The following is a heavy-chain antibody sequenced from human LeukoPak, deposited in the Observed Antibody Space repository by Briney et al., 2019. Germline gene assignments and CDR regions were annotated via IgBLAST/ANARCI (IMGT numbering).Heavy chain of an antibody. V-gene: IGHV3-30*18. CDR2: ISYDGSNK. CDR1: GFTFSRYA. CDR3: AKASNNHGLGGTVEY. Sequence: GVSLRLSCADSGFTFSRYAMHWVRQAPGKGLEWVAVISYDGSNKFYADSVKGRLAISRDNSKNTLYLQMNSLRTEDTAVYYCAKASNNHGLGGTVEYWGQGTLVTVSS. D-gene: IGHD1-14*01. J-gene: IGHJ4*02.